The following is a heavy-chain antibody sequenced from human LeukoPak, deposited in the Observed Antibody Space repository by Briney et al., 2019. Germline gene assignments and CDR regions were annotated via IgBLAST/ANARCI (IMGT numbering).Heavy chain of an antibody. CDR3: ARDRRGNDY. Sequence: ASVKVSCKASGYTFTSYAMHWVRQAPGQRLEWMGWINAGNGNTEYSQKFQGRVTITRDTSASTAYMELSSLRSEDTAVYYCARDRRGNDYWGQGTLVTVSS. V-gene: IGHV1-3*01. D-gene: IGHD3-10*01. J-gene: IGHJ4*02. CDR2: INAGNGNT. CDR1: GYTFTSYA.